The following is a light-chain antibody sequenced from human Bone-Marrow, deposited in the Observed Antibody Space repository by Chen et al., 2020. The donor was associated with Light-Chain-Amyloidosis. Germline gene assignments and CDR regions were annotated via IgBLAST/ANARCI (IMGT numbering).Light chain of an antibody. Sequence: EIVLTQSPATLSLSPGERAALSCRASQRISKFLAWYQHKPGQAPRLLIYDASIRATGIPARFSGSGSGTDFTLTINSLEPVDFAVYYCQERTNWPLYTFGQGTKLEI. V-gene: IGKV3-11*01. J-gene: IGKJ2*01. CDR2: DAS. CDR1: QRISKF. CDR3: QERTNWPLYT.